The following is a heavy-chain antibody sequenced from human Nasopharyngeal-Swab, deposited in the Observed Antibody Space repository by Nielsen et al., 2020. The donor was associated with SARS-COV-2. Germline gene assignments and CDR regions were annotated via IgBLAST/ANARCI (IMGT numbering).Heavy chain of an antibody. CDR1: GFTFSSYW. V-gene: IGHV3-7*01. CDR3: AARYSSSWWDAFDI. D-gene: IGHD6-13*01. J-gene: IGHJ3*02. CDR2: IKQDGSEK. Sequence: ESLKISCAASGFTFSSYWMSWVRQAPGKGLEWVANIKQDGSEKYYVDSVKGRFTISRDNAKNSLYLQMNSLRAEDTAVYYCAARYSSSWWDAFDIWGQGTMVTVSS.